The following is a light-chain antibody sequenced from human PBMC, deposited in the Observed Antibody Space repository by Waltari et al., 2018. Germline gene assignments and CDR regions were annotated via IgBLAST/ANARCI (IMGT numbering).Light chain of an antibody. Sequence: QSALTQPASVSGSPGQSITISCSGISSDVGGYNFVSWYQQHPGKAPKLLIFDGSNRPSGVSNRVSGSKSGNTASLTISGLQPDDEADYYCSSYRRSSTYVLLGGGTKLTVL. V-gene: IGLV2-14*03. CDR3: SSYRRSSTYVL. J-gene: IGLJ2*01. CDR2: DGS. CDR1: SSDVGGYNF.